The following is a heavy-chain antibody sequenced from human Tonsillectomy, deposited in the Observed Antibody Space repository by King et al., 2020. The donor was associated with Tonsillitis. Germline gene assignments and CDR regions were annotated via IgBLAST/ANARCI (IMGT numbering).Heavy chain of an antibody. J-gene: IGHJ4*02. V-gene: IGHV3-48*02. D-gene: IGHD3-22*01. CDR1: GFTFSNYN. CDR3: VRDYYDSSGYYGGDS. Sequence: VQLVESGGGLVQPGGSLRLSCAASGFTFSNYNMNWVRQAPGKGLEWVSYISSSSSTIYSADSVKGRFTISRDNPKNSLYLQMNSLRDEDTAVYFCVRDYYDSSGYYGGDSWGQGTLVTVSA. CDR2: ISSSSSTI.